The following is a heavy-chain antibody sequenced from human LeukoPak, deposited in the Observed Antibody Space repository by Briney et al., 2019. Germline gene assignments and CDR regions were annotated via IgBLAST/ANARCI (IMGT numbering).Heavy chain of an antibody. CDR1: GGSISSSNW. D-gene: IGHD3-10*01. J-gene: IGHJ4*02. Sequence: SGTLSLTCAVSGGSISSSNWWSWVRQPPGKGLEWIGEIYHSGSTNYNPSLKSRVTISVDKSKNQFSLKLSSVTAADTAVYYCARSQGLLWFGELSFPHYFGYWGQGTLVTVSS. V-gene: IGHV4-4*02. CDR3: ARSQGLLWFGELSFPHYFGY. CDR2: IYHSGST.